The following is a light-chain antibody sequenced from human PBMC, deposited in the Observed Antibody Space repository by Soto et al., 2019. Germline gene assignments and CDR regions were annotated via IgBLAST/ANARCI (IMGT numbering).Light chain of an antibody. CDR3: QQYDNLLLT. CDR2: DAS. Sequence: DIQMTQSPSSLSASVGDRVTITCQASQDISNYLNWYQQKPGKAPKLLIYDASNLETGVPSRFSGSASGTYFTFTISSLQPEDFPTYYCQQYDNLLLTFGGGTKVEIK. CDR1: QDISNY. J-gene: IGKJ4*01. V-gene: IGKV1-33*01.